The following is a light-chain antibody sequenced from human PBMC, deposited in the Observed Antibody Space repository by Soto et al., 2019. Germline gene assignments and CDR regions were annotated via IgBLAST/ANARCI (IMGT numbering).Light chain of an antibody. J-gene: IGLJ1*01. Sequence: ALTQPRSGSGSPGQSVTISCTGTSSDVGGYSYVSWFQQHPGKAPKLMIYDVSKRPSGVPDRFSGSKSGNTASLTISGLQAEDEADYYCCSFAGSYTLYVFGTGTKVTVL. V-gene: IGLV2-11*01. CDR2: DVS. CDR3: CSFAGSYTLYV. CDR1: SSDVGGYSY.